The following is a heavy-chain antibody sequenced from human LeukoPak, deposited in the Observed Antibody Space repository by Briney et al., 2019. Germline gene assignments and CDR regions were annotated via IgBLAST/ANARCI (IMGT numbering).Heavy chain of an antibody. Sequence: GASVTVSCKTSGYTFTNYAMNWVRQAPGQGLEWMGWINTNTGNPTYVQGFTGRFVFSLDTSVSTAYLQISSLKAEDTAMYYCAIHSSGLTEDFDYWGQGTLVTVSS. D-gene: IGHD6-19*01. CDR1: GYTFTNYA. CDR2: INTNTGNP. J-gene: IGHJ4*02. CDR3: AIHSSGLTEDFDY. V-gene: IGHV7-4-1*02.